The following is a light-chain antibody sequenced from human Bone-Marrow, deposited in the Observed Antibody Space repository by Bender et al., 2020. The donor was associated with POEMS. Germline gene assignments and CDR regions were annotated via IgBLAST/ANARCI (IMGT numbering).Light chain of an antibody. J-gene: IGLJ3*02. CDR2: GYN. CDR3: QSYDNSLGGWV. Sequence: QSVLTQAPSASGTPGQRVTISCSGSSSNIGSGYDINWYQHLPGTAPKLLIYGYNNRPSGVPDRFSGSKSGTSASLAITGLQAEDEGDYYCQSYDNSLGGWVFGGGTKLTV. V-gene: IGLV1-40*01. CDR1: SSNIGSGYD.